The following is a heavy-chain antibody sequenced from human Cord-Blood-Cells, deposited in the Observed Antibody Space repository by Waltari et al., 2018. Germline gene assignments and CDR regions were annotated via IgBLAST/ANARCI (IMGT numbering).Heavy chain of an antibody. J-gene: IGHJ5*02. V-gene: IGHV4-61*01. Sequence: QVQLQESGPGLVTPSETLSLTCTVSGGSVSSGSYYWSWIRQPPGKGLEWIGDIYYSRSTNYNPSRKSRVTISVEPSKNQFALKLSSVTAADTAVYYCAGWGSYTTDIVVVPAATNWFDPWGQGTLVTVSS. CDR1: GGSVSSGSYY. CDR3: AGWGSYTTDIVVVPAATNWFDP. D-gene: IGHD2-2*01. CDR2: IYYSRST.